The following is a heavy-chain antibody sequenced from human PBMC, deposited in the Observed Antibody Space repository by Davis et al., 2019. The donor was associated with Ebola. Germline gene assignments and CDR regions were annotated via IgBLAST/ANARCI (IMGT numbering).Heavy chain of an antibody. CDR2: MSHSSNTI. CDR1: GFTFSTYA. V-gene: IGHV3-48*02. D-gene: IGHD2-21*02. CDR3: VRGRDIVVVTATPCLGF. Sequence: PGGSLRLSCAASGFTFSTYAMNWVRQAPGKGLEWVSYMSHSSNTIYYADSVKGRFTISRDNAKNSLFLQMNNLRDEDTAVYYCVRGRDIVVVTATPCLGFWGQGTMVTVSS. J-gene: IGHJ3*01.